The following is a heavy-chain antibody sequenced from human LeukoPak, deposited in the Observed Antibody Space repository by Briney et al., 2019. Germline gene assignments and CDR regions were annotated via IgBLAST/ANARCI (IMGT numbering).Heavy chain of an antibody. D-gene: IGHD6-13*01. Sequence: SETLSLTCNGSSGSMTSYYWSWIRQPPGRGLEWIGYIFHAGTATYNPSLKSRFTMSVDTSQKQFSLKVTSVTAADTAVYYCASQVHWAAALDSWGQGTLVSVSS. J-gene: IGHJ4*02. CDR3: ASQVHWAAALDS. CDR2: IFHAGTA. V-gene: IGHV4-59*08. CDR1: SGSMTSYY.